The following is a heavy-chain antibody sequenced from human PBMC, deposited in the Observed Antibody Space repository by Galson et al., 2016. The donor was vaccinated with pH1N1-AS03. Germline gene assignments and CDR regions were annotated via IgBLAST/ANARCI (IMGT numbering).Heavy chain of an antibody. CDR1: GFNFGDHY. CDR2: ISGTANYV. D-gene: IGHD1-14*01. V-gene: IGHV3-11*04. J-gene: IGHJ6*02. CDR3: ARGAWEPPNYSYYYGLDV. Sequence: SLRLSCAGSGFNFGDHYMSWIRQAPGKGLECISYISGTANYVWHAESVKGRFTMSRDNAKNSLSLQMHSLRAEDTAVYYCARGAWEPPNYSYYYGLDVWGHGTTVSVSS.